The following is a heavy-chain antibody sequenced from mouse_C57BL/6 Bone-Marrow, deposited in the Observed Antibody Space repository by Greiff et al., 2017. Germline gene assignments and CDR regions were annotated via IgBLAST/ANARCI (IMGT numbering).Heavy chain of an antibody. J-gene: IGHJ4*01. Sequence: QQSCKASGYTFTSYWMHWVKQRPGQGLEWIGEIDPSDSYTNYNQKFKGKSTLTVDKSSSTAYMQLSSLTSEDSAVYYCARDYPYAMDYWGQGTSVTVSS. CDR3: ARDYPYAMDY. CDR2: IDPSDSYT. D-gene: IGHD2-4*01. V-gene: IGHV1-69*01. CDR1: GYTFTSYW.